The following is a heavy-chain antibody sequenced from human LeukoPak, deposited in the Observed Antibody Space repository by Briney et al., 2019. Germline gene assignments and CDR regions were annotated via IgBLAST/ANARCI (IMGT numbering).Heavy chain of an antibody. D-gene: IGHD3-22*01. CDR1: GFTFSSYA. V-gene: IGHV3-30-3*01. Sequence: QPRRSLRLSCAASGFTFSSYAMHWVRQAPGKGLEWVAVISYDGSNKYYADSVKGRFTISRDNSKNTLYLQMNSLRAEDTAVYYCARQGYDSSEDAFDIWGQGTMVTVSS. J-gene: IGHJ3*02. CDR3: ARQGYDSSEDAFDI. CDR2: ISYDGSNK.